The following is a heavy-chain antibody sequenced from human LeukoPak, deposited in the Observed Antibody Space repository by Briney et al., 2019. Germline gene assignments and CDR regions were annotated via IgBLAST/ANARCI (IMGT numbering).Heavy chain of an antibody. CDR1: GGTFSSYA. D-gene: IGHD3-3*01. Sequence: SVEVSCKASGGTFSSYAISWVRQAPGQGLEWMGGIIPIFGTANYAQKLQGRVTMTTDTSTSTAYMELRSLRSDDTAVYYCARVRITIFGVVRNWFDPWGQGTLVTVSS. J-gene: IGHJ5*02. CDR2: IIPIFGTA. CDR3: ARVRITIFGVVRNWFDP. V-gene: IGHV1-69*05.